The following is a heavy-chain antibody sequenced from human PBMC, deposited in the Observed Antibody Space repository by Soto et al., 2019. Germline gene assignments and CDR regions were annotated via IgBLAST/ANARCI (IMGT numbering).Heavy chain of an antibody. CDR3: ARSYSSCWYVVRYGMDV. V-gene: IGHV1-69*01. CDR2: IIPIFGTA. J-gene: IGHJ6*02. Sequence: QVQLVQSGAEVKKPGSSEKVSCKASGGTFSSYAISWVRQAPGQGLEWMGGIIPIFGTANYAQKFQGRVTITADESTSTAHMELSRLRSEDTAVYYCARSYSSCWYVVRYGMDVWGQGTTVTVSS. D-gene: IGHD6-13*01. CDR1: GGTFSSYA.